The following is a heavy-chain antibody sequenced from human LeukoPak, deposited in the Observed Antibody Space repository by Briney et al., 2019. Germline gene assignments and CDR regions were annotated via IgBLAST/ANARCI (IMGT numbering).Heavy chain of an antibody. D-gene: IGHD2-2*01. CDR1: GFTFDDYA. CDR3: AKSRYCSSTSCLGYFDY. V-gene: IGHV3-43D*03. CDR2: ISWVGGST. Sequence: GGSLRLSCAASGFTFDDYAMHWVRQAPGRGLEWVSLISWVGGSTYYADSVKGRFTISRDNSKNSLYLQMNSLRAEDTALYYCAKSRYCSSTSCLGYFDYWGQGTLVTVSS. J-gene: IGHJ4*02.